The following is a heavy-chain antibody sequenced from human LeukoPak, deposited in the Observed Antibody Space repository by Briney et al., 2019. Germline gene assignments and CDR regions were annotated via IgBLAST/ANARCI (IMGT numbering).Heavy chain of an antibody. CDR3: ARLSYCSGGSCSYAY. V-gene: IGHV4-34*01. D-gene: IGHD2-15*01. CDR1: GGSFSGYY. Sequence: SETLSLTCAVYGGSFSGYYWSWIRQPPGKGLEWIGEINHSGSTNYNPSLKSRVTISVDTSKNQFSLKLSSVTAADTAVYYCARLSYCSGGSCSYAYWGQGTLVTVSS. J-gene: IGHJ4*02. CDR2: INHSGST.